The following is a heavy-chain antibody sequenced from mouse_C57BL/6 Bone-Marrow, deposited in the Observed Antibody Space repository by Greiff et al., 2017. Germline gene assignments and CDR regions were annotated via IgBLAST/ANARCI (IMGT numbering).Heavy chain of an antibody. Sequence: QVQLQQPGAELVRPGTSVKLSCKASGYTFTSYWMHWVKQRPGQGLEWIGVIDPSDSYTNYNQKFKGKATLTVDTSSSTAYMQLSSLTSEDSAVYYCARSQLWAYWGQGTLVTVSA. CDR3: ARSQLWAY. CDR1: GYTFTSYW. J-gene: IGHJ3*01. V-gene: IGHV1-59*01. CDR2: IDPSDSYT. D-gene: IGHD1-1*02.